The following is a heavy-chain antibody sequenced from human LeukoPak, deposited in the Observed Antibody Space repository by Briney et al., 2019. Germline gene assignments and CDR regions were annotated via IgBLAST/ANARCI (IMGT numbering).Heavy chain of an antibody. CDR1: GFTFSGST. CDR3: TSSEMTDLLPFDY. CDR2: IRSKTNSYAT. D-gene: IGHD1-26*01. Sequence: GGSPKLSCAASGFTFSGSTMHWVRQASGKGLEWVGRIRSKTNSYATTYAASVKGRFTISRDDSKNTAYLQMNNLETEDTAVYFCTSSEMTDLLPFDYWGQGTLVTVSS. V-gene: IGHV3-73*01. J-gene: IGHJ4*02.